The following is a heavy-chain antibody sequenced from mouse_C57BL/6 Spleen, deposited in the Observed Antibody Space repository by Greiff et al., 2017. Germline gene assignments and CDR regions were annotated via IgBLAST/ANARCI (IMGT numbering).Heavy chain of an antibody. Sequence: EVQLVESGGGLVKPGGSLKLSCAASGFTFSSYAMSWVRQTPEKRLEWVATISDGGSYTYYPDNVKGRFTISRDNAKNNLYLQMSHLKSEDTAMYYCARSQWFAYWGQGTLVTVSA. CDR3: ARSQWFAY. J-gene: IGHJ3*01. V-gene: IGHV5-4*01. CDR1: GFTFSSYA. CDR2: ISDGGSYT.